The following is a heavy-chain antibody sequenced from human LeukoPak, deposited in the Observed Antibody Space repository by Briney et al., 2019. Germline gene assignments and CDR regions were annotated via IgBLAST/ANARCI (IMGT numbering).Heavy chain of an antibody. V-gene: IGHV3-66*04. J-gene: IGHJ4*02. CDR2: IYSGGST. CDR3: AKRYYDFPLDY. D-gene: IGHD3-3*01. CDR1: GFTVSSNY. Sequence: AGGSLRLSCAASGFTVSSNYMSWVRQAPGKGLGWVSVIYSGGSTYYADSVKGRFTLSRDNSKNTLYLQINNPRVEDTAVYYCAKRYYDFPLDYWGQGTLVTVSS.